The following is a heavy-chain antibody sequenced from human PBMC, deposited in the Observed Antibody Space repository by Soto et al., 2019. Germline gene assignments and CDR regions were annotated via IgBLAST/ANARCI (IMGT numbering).Heavy chain of an antibody. CDR1: GGSIDSDGSY. J-gene: IGHJ2*01. CDR3: ASGQCFSSSCSHLDL. D-gene: IGHD2-2*01. CDR2: IYYSVTT. V-gene: IGHV4-31*03. Sequence: QVQLQESGPGRVKPSQTLSLTCTVSGGSIDSDGSYWSWIRQSPGEGLEWLGYIYYSVTTYYNPSFRIRVSTALDTSKTQCSLKLSSVTAADTAINYCASGQCFSSSCSHLDLWGRGTLVTVS.